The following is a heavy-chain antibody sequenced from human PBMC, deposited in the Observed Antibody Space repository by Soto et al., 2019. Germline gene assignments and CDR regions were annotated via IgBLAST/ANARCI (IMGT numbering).Heavy chain of an antibody. CDR3: ARVGDLYYRMAYYYYGMDV. Sequence: GSLRLSCAASGFTFSSYAMSWVRQAPGKGLEWVSAISGSGGSTYYADSVKGRFTISRDNSKNTLYLQMNSLRAEDTAVYYCARVGDLYYRMAYYYYGMDVWGQGTTVTVSS. V-gene: IGHV3-23*01. CDR2: ISGSGGST. CDR1: GFTFSSYA. J-gene: IGHJ6*02. D-gene: IGHD3-10*01.